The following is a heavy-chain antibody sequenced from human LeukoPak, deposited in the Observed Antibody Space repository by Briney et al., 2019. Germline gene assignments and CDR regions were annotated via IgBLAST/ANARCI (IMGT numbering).Heavy chain of an antibody. D-gene: IGHD3-16*01. CDR2: INHSGST. CDR3: ARGGNVMVTYYFDY. V-gene: IGHV4-34*01. CDR1: GGSFSGYY. Sequence: SETLSLTCAVYGGSFSGYYWSWIRQPPGKGLEWIGEINHSGSTNYNPSLKSRVTISVDTSKNQFSLKLSPVTAADTAVYYCARGGNVMVTYYFDYWGQGTLVTVSS. J-gene: IGHJ4*02.